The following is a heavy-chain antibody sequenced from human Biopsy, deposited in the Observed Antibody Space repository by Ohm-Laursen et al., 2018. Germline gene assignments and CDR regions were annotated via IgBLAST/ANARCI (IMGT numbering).Heavy chain of an antibody. V-gene: IGHV1-2*02. CDR2: ISPKSGDT. Sequence: GPSVKVSCKASGFSFTGYYIHWVPQAPGQGLEWMGWISPKSGDTNYAHKFQGNITMTRDTSMSTAYMEMTRLRCDDTAVYYCALQSVAQMKNFDYWGQGTLVTVPS. CDR1: GFSFTGYY. J-gene: IGHJ4*02. D-gene: IGHD6-19*01. CDR3: ALQSVAQMKNFDY.